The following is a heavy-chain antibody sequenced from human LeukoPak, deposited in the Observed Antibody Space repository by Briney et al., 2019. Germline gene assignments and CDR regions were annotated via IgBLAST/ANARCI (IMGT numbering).Heavy chain of an antibody. J-gene: IGHJ6*02. CDR2: IIPIFGTA. CDR1: GGTFSSYA. CDR3: AKHYYYYYGMDV. V-gene: IGHV1-69*13. Sequence: SVKVSCKASGGTFSSYAISWVRQAPGQGLEWMGGIIPIFGTANYAQKFQGRVTITADESTSTAYMELSSLRSEDTAVYYCAKHYYYYYGMDVWGQGTTVTVSS.